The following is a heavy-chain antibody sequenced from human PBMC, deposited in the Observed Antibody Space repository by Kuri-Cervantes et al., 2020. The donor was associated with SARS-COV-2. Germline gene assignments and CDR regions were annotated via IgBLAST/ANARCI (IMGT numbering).Heavy chain of an antibody. J-gene: IGHJ4*02. Sequence: SDTLSLICTVSGGPISSSSYYWGWIRQPPGKGLEWIGSLYIRGNAYYHPSPKSRVTISVDTPKNQFSPKLSSVTAADTAVYYCATRPVESGSSTFDYWGQGTLVTVSS. CDR2: LYIRGNA. CDR1: GGPISSSSYY. V-gene: IGHV4-39*01. D-gene: IGHD1-26*01. CDR3: ATRPVESGSSTFDY.